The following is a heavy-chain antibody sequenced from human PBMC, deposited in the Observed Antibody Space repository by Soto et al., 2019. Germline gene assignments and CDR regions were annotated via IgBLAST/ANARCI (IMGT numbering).Heavy chain of an antibody. V-gene: IGHV6-1*01. CDR3: ARDILAGSSSSYYYYGMDV. J-gene: IGHJ6*02. Sequence: PSQILSLTCAISGDSVSSNSAAWNWIRQSPSRGLEWLGRTYYRSKWYNDYAVSVKSRITINPDTSKNQFSLQLNPVTPEDTAVYYCARDILAGSSSSYYYYGMDVWGQGTTVTVSS. D-gene: IGHD6-6*01. CDR2: TYYRSKWYN. CDR1: GDSVSSNSAA.